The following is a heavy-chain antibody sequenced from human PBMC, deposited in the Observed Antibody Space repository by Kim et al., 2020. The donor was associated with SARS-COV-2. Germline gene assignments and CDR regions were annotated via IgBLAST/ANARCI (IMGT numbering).Heavy chain of an antibody. CDR1: GFTFSSYS. CDR2: ISSSSSYI. D-gene: IGHD3-10*01. CDR3: ARDRSAQYGSGSYLDWFDP. V-gene: IGHV3-21*04. J-gene: IGHJ5*02. Sequence: GGSLRLSCAASGFTFSSYSMNWVRQAPGKGLEWVSSISSSSSYIYYADSVKGRFTISRDNAKNSLYLQMNSLRAEDTAVYYCARDRSAQYGSGSYLDWFDPWGQGTLVTVSS.